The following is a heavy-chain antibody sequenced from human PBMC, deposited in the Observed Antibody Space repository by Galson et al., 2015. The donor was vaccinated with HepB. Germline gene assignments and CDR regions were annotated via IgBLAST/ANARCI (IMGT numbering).Heavy chain of an antibody. Sequence: SLRLSCAASGFTFSSYNIHWVRQAPGKGLEWVAIDWYDATYKYYADSVKGRFTISIDNSKNTLSLQMNSLRAEDTAVYYCVRLNLAGGFDYWGRGTLVTVPS. CDR1: GFTFSSYN. D-gene: IGHD6-13*01. CDR2: DWYDATYK. V-gene: IGHV3-33*01. J-gene: IGHJ4*02. CDR3: VRLNLAGGFDY.